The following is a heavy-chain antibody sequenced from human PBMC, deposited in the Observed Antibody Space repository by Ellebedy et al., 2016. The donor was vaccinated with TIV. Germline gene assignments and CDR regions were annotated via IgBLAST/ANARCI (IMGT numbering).Heavy chain of an antibody. CDR2: LTTGGVT. J-gene: IGHJ4*02. CDR1: GFTFSTYA. V-gene: IGHV3-23*01. CDR3: ASPAVGHTTGCCRYYFDY. Sequence: PGGSLRLSCVVSGFTFSTYAMRWFRQAPGKGLEWVSALTTGGVTFYADSVKGRFTISRDDSRNTVFLQMNSLRVDDTAVYYCASPAVGHTTGCCRYYFDYWGLGTLVTVSS. D-gene: IGHD6-19*01.